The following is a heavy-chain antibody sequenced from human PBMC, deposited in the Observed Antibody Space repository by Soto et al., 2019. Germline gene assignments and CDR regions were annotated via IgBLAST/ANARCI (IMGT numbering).Heavy chain of an antibody. J-gene: IGHJ4*02. CDR3: ERDTEVVADSYDCSGHATGSDY. Sequence: QVQLVQSGAEVKKPGSSVKVSCKASGGTFSSYASSWVRQTPGQGPEWMGGIIPIFGTANYAQKFKGRDKFAAAGSTSTAYMELSSLRSEDTAVYYCERDTEVVADSYDCSGHATGSDYWGQGTLVTVSS. CDR1: GGTFSSYA. CDR2: IIPIFGTA. V-gene: IGHV1-69*12. D-gene: IGHD3-22*01.